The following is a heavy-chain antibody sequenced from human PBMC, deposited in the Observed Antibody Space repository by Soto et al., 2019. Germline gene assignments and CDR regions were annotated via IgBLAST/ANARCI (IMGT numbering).Heavy chain of an antibody. CDR3: VRSFGVAAAGPFDY. J-gene: IGHJ4*02. Sequence: QVQLQESGPGLVKPSQTLSLTCTVSGGSISSGGYYWSWIRQHPGKGLEWIGYIYYSGSTYYNPSLKSRVTIXVXTXXNQFSLKLRSVTAADTAVYYCVRSFGVAAAGPFDYWGQGTLVTVSS. CDR2: IYYSGST. V-gene: IGHV4-31*03. CDR1: GGSISSGGYY. D-gene: IGHD6-13*01.